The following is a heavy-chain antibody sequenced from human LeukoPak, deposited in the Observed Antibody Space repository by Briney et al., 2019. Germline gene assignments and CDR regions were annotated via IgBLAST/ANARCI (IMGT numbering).Heavy chain of an antibody. CDR3: AKTGGSDYYDDSDYYGMGTFDF. D-gene: IGHD3-22*01. J-gene: IGHJ4*02. Sequence: DPSETLSLTCTVSGDSISRSYWNWIRQPPGKGLEWIGYFLYGGSTNYHPALKSRVSISVDTSKNQFSLTLNSVTAADTAVYYCAKTGGSDYYDDSDYYGMGTFDFWGQGARVTVSS. CDR1: GDSISRSY. CDR2: FLYGGST. V-gene: IGHV4-59*01.